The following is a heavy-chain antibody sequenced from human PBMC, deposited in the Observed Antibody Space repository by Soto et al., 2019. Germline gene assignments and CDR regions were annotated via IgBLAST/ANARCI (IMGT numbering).Heavy chain of an antibody. CDR3: ATDGPSNSGNLYAFDI. D-gene: IGHD5-12*01. CDR1: GYTLTNYG. Sequence: ASVKVSCKASGYTLTNYGVPWVRQAPGQGLEWLGRVTPYKADTNSAQNLPGRVTMATDTSTNTAYLELRSLRSDDTAVYFCATDGPSNSGNLYAFDIWGQGTMVTVPS. V-gene: IGHV1-18*04. J-gene: IGHJ3*02. CDR2: VTPYKADT.